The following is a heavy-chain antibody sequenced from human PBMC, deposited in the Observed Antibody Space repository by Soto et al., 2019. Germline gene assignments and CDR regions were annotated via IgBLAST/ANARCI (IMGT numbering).Heavy chain of an antibody. CDR2: IIPIFGTA. Sequence: QVQLVQSGAEVKKPGSSVKVSCKASGGTFSSYAISWVRQAPGQGLEWMGGIIPIFGTANYAQKVQGRVTMTADESTSTAYMELSSLRSEDTAVYYCARHGNWSGYYQPIDYWGKGTLVTVSS. V-gene: IGHV1-69*01. CDR3: ARHGNWSGYYQPIDY. D-gene: IGHD3-3*01. CDR1: GGTFSSYA. J-gene: IGHJ4*02.